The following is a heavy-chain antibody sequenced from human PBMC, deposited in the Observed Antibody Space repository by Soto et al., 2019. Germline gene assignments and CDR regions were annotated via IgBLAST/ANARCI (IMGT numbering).Heavy chain of an antibody. CDR1: GFTFSSYA. V-gene: IGHV3-23*01. D-gene: IGHD2-15*01. CDR2: ISGSGGST. Sequence: GGSLRLSCAAPGFTFSSYAMSWVRQAPGKGLEWVSAISGSGGSTYYADSVKGRFTISRDNSKNTLYLQMNSLRAEDTAVYYGAKVGLLYSPLCSGGSCYSSSFDYWGQGTLVPVSS. J-gene: IGHJ4*02. CDR3: AKVGLLYSPLCSGGSCYSSSFDY.